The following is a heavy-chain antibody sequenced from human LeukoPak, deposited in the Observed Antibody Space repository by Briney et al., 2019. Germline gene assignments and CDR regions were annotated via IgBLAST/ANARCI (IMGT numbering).Heavy chain of an antibody. D-gene: IGHD1-26*01. CDR2: INHSGST. CDR3: ARSGNYGLVIDY. J-gene: IGHJ4*02. CDR1: GGSFSGYY. V-gene: IGHV4-34*01. Sequence: PSETLSLTCAVYGGSFSGYYWSWIRQPPGKGLEWIGEINHSGSTNYNPSLKSRVTISVDTSKNQFSLKLSSVTAADTAVYYCARSGNYGLVIDYWGQGTLVTVSS.